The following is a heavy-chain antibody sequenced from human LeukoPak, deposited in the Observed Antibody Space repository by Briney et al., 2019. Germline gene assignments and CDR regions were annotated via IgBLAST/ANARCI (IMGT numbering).Heavy chain of an antibody. CDR3: ARESIAAAGFDP. Sequence: SETLSLTCAVYGGSFSGYYWSWIRQPPGKGLEWIGEINHSGSTNYNPSLKSRVTISVDTSKNQFSLKLSSVTAADTAVYYCARESIAAAGFDPWGQGTLVTVSS. V-gene: IGHV4-34*01. CDR1: GGSFSGYY. D-gene: IGHD6-13*01. J-gene: IGHJ5*02. CDR2: INHSGST.